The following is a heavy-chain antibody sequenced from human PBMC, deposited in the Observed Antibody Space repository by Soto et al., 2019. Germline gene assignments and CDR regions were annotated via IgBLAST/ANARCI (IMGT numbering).Heavy chain of an antibody. CDR2: IDPSDSHT. CDR1: GYSFAGYW. V-gene: IGHV5-10-1*01. CDR3: ARQIYDSDTGPNFQYYFDS. J-gene: IGHJ4*02. D-gene: IGHD3-22*01. Sequence: GESLKISCKGSGYSFAGYWITWVRQKPGKGLEWMGRIDPSDSHTYYSPSFRGHVTISVTKSITTVFLQWSSLRASDTAMYYCARQIYDSDTGPNFQYYFDSWGQGTQVTVSS.